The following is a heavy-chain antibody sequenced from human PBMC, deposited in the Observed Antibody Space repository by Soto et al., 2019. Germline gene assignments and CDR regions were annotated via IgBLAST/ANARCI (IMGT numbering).Heavy chain of an antibody. Sequence: QVQLVESGGGVVQPGRSLRLSCAASGFTFSDSGMHWVRQAPGKGLEWVAVISYDGSKKNYADSVKGRFTISRDNTKNTLYLQMDSLRAEDTAMYYCAKVRVLDTRQEGVSTVTWFDPWRQGALVTVSS. CDR1: GFTFSDSG. CDR3: AKVRVLDTRQEGVSTVTWFDP. V-gene: IGHV3-30*18. J-gene: IGHJ5*02. CDR2: ISYDGSKK. D-gene: IGHD4-17*01.